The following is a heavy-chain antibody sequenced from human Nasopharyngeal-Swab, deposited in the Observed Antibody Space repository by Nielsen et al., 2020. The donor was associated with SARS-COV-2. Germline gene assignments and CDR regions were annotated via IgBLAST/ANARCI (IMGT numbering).Heavy chain of an antibody. D-gene: IGHD3-16*02. CDR3: TTDDVMITFGGVIVMDY. CDR1: GFTLSNAW. J-gene: IGHJ4*02. V-gene: IGHV3-15*01. CDR2: IKSKTDGGTT. Sequence: GESLKTSCAASGFTLSNAWMSWVRQAPGKGLEWVGRIKSKTDGGTTDYAAPVKGRFTISRDDSKNTLYLQMNSLKTEDTAVYYCTTDDVMITFGGVIVMDYWGQGTLVTVSS.